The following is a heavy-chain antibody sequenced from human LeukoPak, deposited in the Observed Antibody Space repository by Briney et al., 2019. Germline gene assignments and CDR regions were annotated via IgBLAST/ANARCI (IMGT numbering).Heavy chain of an antibody. J-gene: IGHJ4*02. CDR1: GGSINSGGYY. CDR2: IYYSGTT. D-gene: IGHD6-13*01. Sequence: TLSLTCTVSGGSINSGGYYWSWIRQHPGRGLEWIGYIYYSGTTYYNPSLKSRVIISADTSKNQFSLTLSSVTAADTAMYYCARARSAAGNFDYWGQGILVTVSA. V-gene: IGHV4-31*03. CDR3: ARARSAAGNFDY.